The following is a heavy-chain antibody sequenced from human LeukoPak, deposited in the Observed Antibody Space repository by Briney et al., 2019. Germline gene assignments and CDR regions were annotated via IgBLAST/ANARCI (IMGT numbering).Heavy chain of an antibody. CDR1: GYTFTSYY. D-gene: IGHD3-3*01. CDR3: ARGRSYDFWSGSPLDY. V-gene: IGHV1-46*01. CDR2: INPSGGST. J-gene: IGHJ4*02. Sequence: ASVKVSCKASGYTFTSYYMHWVRQAPGQGLEWMGIINPSGGSTSYAQKFQGRVTMTRDTSTSTVYMELSSLRSEDTAVYYCARGRSYDFWSGSPLDYWGQGTLVTVSS.